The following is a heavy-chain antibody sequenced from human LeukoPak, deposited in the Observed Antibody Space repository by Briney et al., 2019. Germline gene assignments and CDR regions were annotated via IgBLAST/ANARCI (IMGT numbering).Heavy chain of an antibody. CDR3: ARQYCSSRSCYTDAFDI. CDR1: GFTFSDYY. D-gene: IGHD2-2*02. J-gene: IGHJ3*02. CDR2: ISSSGSTI. Sequence: GGSLRLSCAASGFTFSDYYMSWIRQAPGKGLEWVSYISSSGSTIYYADSVKGRFTISRDNAKNSLYLQMNSLRAEDTAVYYCARQYCSSRSCYTDAFDIWGQGTMVTVSS. V-gene: IGHV3-11*04.